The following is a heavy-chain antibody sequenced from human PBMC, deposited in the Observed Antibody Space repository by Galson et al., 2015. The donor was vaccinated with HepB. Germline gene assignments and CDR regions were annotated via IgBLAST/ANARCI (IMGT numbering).Heavy chain of an antibody. V-gene: IGHV3-64D*06. D-gene: IGHD2-21*02. CDR3: VKTAARGENWFDP. CDR1: GFTFSSYA. CDR2: ISSNGGST. J-gene: IGHJ5*02. Sequence: SLRLSCAASGFTFSSYAMHWVRQAPGKGLEYVSAISSNGGSTYYADSVKGRFTISRDNSKNTLYLQMSSLRAEDTAVYYCVKTAARGENWFDPWGQGTLVTVSS.